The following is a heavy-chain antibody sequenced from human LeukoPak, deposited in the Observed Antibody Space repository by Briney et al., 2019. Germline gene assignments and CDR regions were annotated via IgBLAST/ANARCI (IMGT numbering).Heavy chain of an antibody. CDR2: IYHIGST. D-gene: IGHD6-19*01. CDR3: ASGGWYGGGYYYYYMDV. CDR1: GYSISGGYY. Sequence: SETLSLTCAVSGYSISGGYYWGWIRQPPGKGLEWIGSIYHIGSTYYNPSLKSRVTISVDTSKNQFSLKLISVTAADTAVYYCASGGWYGGGYYYYYMDVWGKGTTVTVSS. V-gene: IGHV4-38-2*01. J-gene: IGHJ6*03.